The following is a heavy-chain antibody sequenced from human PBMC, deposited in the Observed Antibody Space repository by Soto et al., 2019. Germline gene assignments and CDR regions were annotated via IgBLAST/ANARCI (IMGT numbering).Heavy chain of an antibody. V-gene: IGHV4-4*02. J-gene: IGHJ4*02. CDR1: GVSISSHDW. CDR2: SHQSGNT. D-gene: IGHD1-20*01. CDR3: ATRDNMKFY. Sequence: QVQLQESGPGLVKPSGTLSLTCTVSGVSISSHDWWTWVRQPPGKGLEWIGESHQSGNTNYNSSLASRVTISVDKSKNQFSLRLSSVTVADTAVYYCATRDNMKFYWGQGTLVTVSS.